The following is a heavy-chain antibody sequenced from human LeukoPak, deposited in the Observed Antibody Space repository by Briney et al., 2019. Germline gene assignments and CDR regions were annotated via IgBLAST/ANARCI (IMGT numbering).Heavy chain of an antibody. J-gene: IGHJ4*02. CDR3: ARGTYYYEF. V-gene: IGHV3-48*03. CDR1: AITFSTYE. CDR2: ITGSGDTI. D-gene: IGHD3-10*01. Sequence: GGSLRLSCAASAITFSTYEMNWVRQAPGKGLEWVSYITGSGDTINYADSVKGRFTISRDNAANSLYLQMNSLRAEDTAVYYCARGTYYYEFWGQGTLVTVSS.